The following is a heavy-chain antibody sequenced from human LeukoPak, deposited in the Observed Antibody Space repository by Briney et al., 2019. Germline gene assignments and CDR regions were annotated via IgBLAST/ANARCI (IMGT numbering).Heavy chain of an antibody. Sequence: GGSLRLSCTASGFSFSDYSMNWVRQAPGKGLEWVSYISSSRKTIHYADSVKGRFTISRDNAKNSLYLQMNSLRAEDTAVYYCARDEGSSSWYGALDLWGQGTLVTVSS. V-gene: IGHV3-48*01. CDR1: GFSFSDYS. D-gene: IGHD6-13*01. CDR3: ARDEGSSSWYGALDL. CDR2: ISSSRKTI. J-gene: IGHJ4*02.